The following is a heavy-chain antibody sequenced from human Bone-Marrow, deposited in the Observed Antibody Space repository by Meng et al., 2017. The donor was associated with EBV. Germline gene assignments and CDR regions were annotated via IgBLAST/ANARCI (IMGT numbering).Heavy chain of an antibody. V-gene: IGHV4-39*07. J-gene: IGHJ4*02. CDR2: FYSVTTT. CDR3: VRGYDYGDYVDY. Sequence: QLQLHESGPGLVKPSETLSLICTVSGASITTPNYYWGWIRQPPGKGLEWIGTFYSVTTTFYNPSLRSRLAISVDTSKNQFSLRLTSLTAADTAVYYCVRGYDYGDYVDYWGQGTLVTVSS. D-gene: IGHD4-17*01. CDR1: GASITTPNYY.